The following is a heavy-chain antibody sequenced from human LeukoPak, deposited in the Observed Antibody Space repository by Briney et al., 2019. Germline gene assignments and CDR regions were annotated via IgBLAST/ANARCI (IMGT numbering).Heavy chain of an antibody. J-gene: IGHJ4*02. Sequence: SETLSLTCTVSGGSISSYHWSWIRQSPGKGLEWIGYVYYSGSTNYNPSLKSRVTISVDTAKNQFSLKLSSVTAADTAVYYCARVRGDCSGGSCYYYFDYWGQGTLVTVSS. CDR2: VYYSGST. V-gene: IGHV4-59*01. CDR3: ARVRGDCSGGSCYYYFDY. D-gene: IGHD2-15*01. CDR1: GGSISSYH.